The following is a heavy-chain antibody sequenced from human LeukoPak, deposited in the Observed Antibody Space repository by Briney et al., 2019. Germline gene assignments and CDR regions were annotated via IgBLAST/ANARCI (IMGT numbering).Heavy chain of an antibody. Sequence: GGSLRLSCAASGFTVRSYYMAWVRQAPGKGLEWVSVIYSGGDTYYADSVKGRFTISRDNSRNMIYLEMTSLKAEDTAVYYCARGKYYYDSTGYYPGGDYWGQGTLVTVSS. CDR2: IYSGGDT. J-gene: IGHJ4*02. CDR1: GFTVRSYY. D-gene: IGHD3-22*01. CDR3: ARGKYYYDSTGYYPGGDY. V-gene: IGHV3-66*01.